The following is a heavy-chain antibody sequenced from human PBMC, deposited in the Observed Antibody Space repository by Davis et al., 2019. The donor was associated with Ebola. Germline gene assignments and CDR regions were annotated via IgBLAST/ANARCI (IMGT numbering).Heavy chain of an antibody. Sequence: GGSLRLSCAASGFTFSSYAMHWVRQAPGKGLEWVAVISYDGSNKYYADSVKGRFTISRDNSKNTLYLQMNSLRAEDTAVYYCARGVMEDIVVVPAANFYYYYMDVWGKGTTVTVSS. J-gene: IGHJ6*03. CDR3: ARGVMEDIVVVPAANFYYYYMDV. CDR2: ISYDGSNK. V-gene: IGHV3-30-3*01. D-gene: IGHD2-2*01. CDR1: GFTFSSYA.